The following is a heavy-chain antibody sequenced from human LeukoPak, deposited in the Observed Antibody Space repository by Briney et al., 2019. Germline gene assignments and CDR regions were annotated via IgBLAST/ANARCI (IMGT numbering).Heavy chain of an antibody. CDR3: AKDGVVVTAPPYYFDY. CDR1: GFTLSRYI. CDR2: ISGSGGTT. D-gene: IGHD2-21*02. J-gene: IGHJ4*02. Sequence: GGSLRLSCIASGFTLSRYIMNWVRQAPGKGLEWVSAISGSGGTTYYADSVKGRFTISRDNSKNTLDLQMNSLRAEDTAVYYCAKDGVVVTAPPYYFDYWGQGTLVTVSS. V-gene: IGHV3-23*01.